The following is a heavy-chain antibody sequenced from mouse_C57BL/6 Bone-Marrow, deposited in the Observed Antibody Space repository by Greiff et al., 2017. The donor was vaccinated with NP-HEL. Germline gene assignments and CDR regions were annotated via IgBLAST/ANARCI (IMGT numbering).Heavy chain of an antibody. J-gene: IGHJ2*01. CDR2: IFPSAGDT. V-gene: IGHV1-61*01. D-gene: IGHD2-1*01. Sequence: VQLQQPGVELVRPGSSVKLSCKTSGYTFTTYWLDWLRQRPGQGLEWIGNIFPSAGDTPYNQKFKDKATLTVDKSSSTAYIQLTSLTSEDSAVYYCARYGIYLSLFVYGGQGTTLTVSS. CDR1: GYTFTTYW. CDR3: ARYGIYLSLFVY.